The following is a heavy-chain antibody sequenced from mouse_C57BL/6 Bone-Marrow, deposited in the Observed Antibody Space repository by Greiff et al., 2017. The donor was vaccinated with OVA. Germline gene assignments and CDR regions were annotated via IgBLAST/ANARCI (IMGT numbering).Heavy chain of an antibody. V-gene: IGHV1-81*01. D-gene: IGHD2-1*01. Sequence: QVQLQQSGAELARPGASVKLSCKASGYTFTSYGISWVKQRTGQALEWIGEIYPRSGNTYYNEKFKGKATLTADKSSSKAYMELRSLTSEDSAVYFCARRLVYSYAMDYWGQGTSVTVSS. CDR1: GYTFTSYG. CDR3: ARRLVYSYAMDY. J-gene: IGHJ4*01. CDR2: IYPRSGNT.